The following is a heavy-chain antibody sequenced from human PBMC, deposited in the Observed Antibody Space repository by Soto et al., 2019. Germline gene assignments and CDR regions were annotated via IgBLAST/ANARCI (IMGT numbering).Heavy chain of an antibody. D-gene: IGHD6-13*01. CDR3: ARDLFISSSDLLAAAGPGGLDV. J-gene: IGHJ6*02. V-gene: IGHV1-69*13. CDR1: GGSFSSYA. CDR2: GIPVFGSA. Sequence: AVQVSCKASGGSFSSYAISWVQQAPGQRREWRGVGIPVFGSANYAQKFQGRITITADESTSTAYMELSSLRSEDTAVYYCARDLFISSSDLLAAAGPGGLDVWGQGTTVTVSS.